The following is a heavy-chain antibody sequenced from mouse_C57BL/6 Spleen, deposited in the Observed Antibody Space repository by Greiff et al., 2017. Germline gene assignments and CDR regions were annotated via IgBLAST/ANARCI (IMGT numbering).Heavy chain of an antibody. CDR1: GYTFTSYW. D-gene: IGHD1-1*01. CDR3: ARSTTVVATGE. CDR2: IDPSDSYT. V-gene: IGHV1-50*01. Sequence: QVQLQQPGAELVKPGASVKLSCKASGYTFTSYWMQWVKQRPGQGLEWIGEIDPSDSYTTYNQKFKGKATLTVDTSSSTAYMQLSSLTSEDSAVYYCARSTTVVATGEWGQGTTLTVSS. J-gene: IGHJ2*01.